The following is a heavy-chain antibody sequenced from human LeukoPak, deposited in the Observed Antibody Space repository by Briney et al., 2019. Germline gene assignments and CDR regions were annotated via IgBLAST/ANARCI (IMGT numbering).Heavy chain of an antibody. CDR2: ISSSSSYI. V-gene: IGHV3-21*01. CDR3: ARSDGLDY. Sequence: PGGSLRLSCAASGFTFSTYAMTWVRQAPGKGLEWVSSISSSSSYIYYADSVKGRFTISRDNAKNSLYLQMNSLRAEDTAVYYCARSDGLDYWGQGTLVTVSS. CDR1: GFTFSTYA. J-gene: IGHJ4*02. D-gene: IGHD5-24*01.